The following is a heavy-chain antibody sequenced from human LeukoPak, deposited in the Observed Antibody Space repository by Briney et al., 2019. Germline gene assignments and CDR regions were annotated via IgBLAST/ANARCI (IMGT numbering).Heavy chain of an antibody. CDR1: GGTFSSYA. J-gene: IGHJ6*04. CDR3: ARNAVPDRPFSGMDV. D-gene: IGHD2-2*01. V-gene: IGHV1-69*13. Sequence: GASVKVSCKASGGTFSSYAISWVRQAPGQGLEWMGGIIPIFGTANYAQKFQGRVTITADESTSAAYMELSSPRSEDTAVYYCARNAVPDRPFSGMDVWGKGTTVTVSS. CDR2: IIPIFGTA.